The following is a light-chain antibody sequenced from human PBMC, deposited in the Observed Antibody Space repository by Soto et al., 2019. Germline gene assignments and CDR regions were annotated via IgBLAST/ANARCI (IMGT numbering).Light chain of an antibody. Sequence: ETVLTQSPGTLSLSPGERASLSCRASQSVSTGYLAWYQQRPGQAPRLLIYGASSRATGIPDRFSGGGSGTDFTLTISRLEPEDFAVYYCQQYAISPWTFGQGTKVEI. CDR1: QSVSTGY. CDR3: QQYAISPWT. V-gene: IGKV3-20*01. CDR2: GAS. J-gene: IGKJ1*01.